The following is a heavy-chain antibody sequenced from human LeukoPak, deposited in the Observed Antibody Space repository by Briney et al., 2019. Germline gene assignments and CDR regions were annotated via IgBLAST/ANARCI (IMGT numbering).Heavy chain of an antibody. Sequence: PSETLSLTCTVSGGSISSSNYYWGWIRQPPGKGLEWIGSIYYSGSTYYNPSLKSRVTISVDTSKNQFSLKLSSVTAADTAVYYCARLARYYDILTGSLDYWGQGTLVTVSS. V-gene: IGHV4-39*01. CDR2: IYYSGST. J-gene: IGHJ4*02. CDR3: ARLARYYDILTGSLDY. D-gene: IGHD3-9*01. CDR1: GGSISSSNYY.